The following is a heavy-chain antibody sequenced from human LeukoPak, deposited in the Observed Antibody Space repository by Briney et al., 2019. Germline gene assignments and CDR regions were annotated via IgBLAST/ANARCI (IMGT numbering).Heavy chain of an antibody. Sequence: WVRQMPGKGLEWMGIIYHSGSTYYNPSLKSRVTISVDRSKNQFSLKLSSVTAADTAVYYCARNEYNWNYFDYWGQGTLVTVSS. V-gene: IGHV4-30-2*01. D-gene: IGHD1-20*01. J-gene: IGHJ4*02. CDR3: ARNEYNWNYFDY. CDR2: IYHSGST.